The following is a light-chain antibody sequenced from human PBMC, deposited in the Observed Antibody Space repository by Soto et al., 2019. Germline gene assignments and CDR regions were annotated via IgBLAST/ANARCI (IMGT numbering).Light chain of an antibody. J-gene: IGLJ3*02. V-gene: IGLV8-61*01. CDR2: STS. CDR1: SGSVSTSYY. CDR3: VLYMGSGVWV. Sequence: QTVVTQEPSFSVSPGGTVTLTCGLSSGSVSTSYYPTWYQQTPGQAPRTLIYSTSTRSSGVPDRFSGSILGNKAALTITGAQADDESHYCCVLYMGSGVWVFGGGTKLTVL.